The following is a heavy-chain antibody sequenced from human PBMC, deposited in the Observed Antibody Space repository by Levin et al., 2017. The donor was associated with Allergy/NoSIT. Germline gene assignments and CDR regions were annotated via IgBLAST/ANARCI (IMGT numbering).Heavy chain of an antibody. CDR2: IYYSGET. CDR1: GGSTRLGGYY. CDR3: VRAQTGYVSPFDF. J-gene: IGHJ4*02. D-gene: IGHD3-9*01. Sequence: SETLSLTCSVSGGSTRLGGYYWGWIRQHPVTGLEWLGYIYYSGETFYNPSVESRLVISHDTSENQFSLKLTSLTAADTAVCYCVRAQTGYVSPFDFWGPGTLVTVSS. V-gene: IGHV4-31*03.